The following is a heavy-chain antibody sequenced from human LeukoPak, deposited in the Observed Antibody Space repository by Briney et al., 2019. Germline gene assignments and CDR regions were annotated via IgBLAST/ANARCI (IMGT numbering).Heavy chain of an antibody. J-gene: IGHJ4*02. Sequence: ASVKVSCKASGYTFTSYYMHWVRQAPGQGLEWMGIINPSGGSTSYAQKFQGRVTMTRDTSTSTVYMELSSLRSEDTAVYYCARGARDYYGSGSYYNFDYWGQGTLVTVSS. V-gene: IGHV1-46*01. CDR3: ARGARDYYGSGSYYNFDY. D-gene: IGHD3-10*01. CDR2: INPSGGST. CDR1: GYTFTSYY.